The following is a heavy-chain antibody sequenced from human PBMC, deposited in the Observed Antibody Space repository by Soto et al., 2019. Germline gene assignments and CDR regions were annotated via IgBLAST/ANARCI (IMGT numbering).Heavy chain of an antibody. J-gene: IGHJ4*02. CDR1: GFTFSSYS. CDR3: ARDRVGAYYFDY. Sequence: GGSLRLSCAASGFTFSSYSMNWVRQAPGKGLEWVSSISSSSSYIYYADSVKGRFTISRDNAKNSLYLQMNSLRAEDTAVYYCARDRVGAYYFDYWGQGTLVTVSS. D-gene: IGHD1-26*01. CDR2: ISSSSSYI. V-gene: IGHV3-21*01.